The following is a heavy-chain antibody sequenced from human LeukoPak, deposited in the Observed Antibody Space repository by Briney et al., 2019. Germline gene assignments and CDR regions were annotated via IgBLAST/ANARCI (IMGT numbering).Heavy chain of an antibody. CDR2: FSGSGGST. J-gene: IGHJ4*02. V-gene: IGHV3-23*01. CDR3: AKSGYNRFDY. CDR1: GFTFDDYG. D-gene: IGHD5-24*01. Sequence: AGGSLRLSCAASGFTFDDYGMSWVRHAPGKGLEWVSSFSGSGGSTYYADSVKGRFTISRDNSKNTLYLQMISLRAEDTAVYYCAKSGYNRFDYWGQGTLVTVSS.